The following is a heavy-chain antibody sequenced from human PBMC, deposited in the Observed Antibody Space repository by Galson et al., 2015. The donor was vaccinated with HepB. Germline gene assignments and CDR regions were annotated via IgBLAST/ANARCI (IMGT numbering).Heavy chain of an antibody. CDR2: ISAYNGNR. CDR3: ARVHSYGYGSYFDY. V-gene: IGHV1-18*04. J-gene: IGHJ4*02. Sequence: SVKVSCKASGYTFTSYAISWVRQAPGQGLEWMGWISAYNGNRNFAQNLQGGVTMTTDASTSTAYMELRSLKSDDTAVYYCARVHSYGYGSYFDYWGQGTLVTASS. D-gene: IGHD5-18*01. CDR1: GYTFTSYA.